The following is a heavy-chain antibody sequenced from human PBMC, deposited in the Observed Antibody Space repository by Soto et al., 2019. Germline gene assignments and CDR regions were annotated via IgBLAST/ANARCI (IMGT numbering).Heavy chain of an antibody. CDR1: GYTFTSYG. D-gene: IGHD4-17*01. Sequence: ASVKVSCKASGYTFTSYGISWVRQAPGQGLEWMGWISAYNGNTNYAQKLQGRVTMTTDTSTSTAYMELRSLRSDDTAVYYCAREPYDYGDYVKYSYYYMDVWGKGTTVTVSS. CDR3: AREPYDYGDYVKYSYYYMDV. V-gene: IGHV1-18*01. J-gene: IGHJ6*03. CDR2: ISAYNGNT.